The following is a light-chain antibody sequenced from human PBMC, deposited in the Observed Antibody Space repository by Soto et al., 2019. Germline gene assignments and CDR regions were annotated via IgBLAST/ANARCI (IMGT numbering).Light chain of an antibody. V-gene: IGKV3-15*01. CDR3: QQYNNWPPLT. J-gene: IGKJ1*01. Sequence: EIVMTQSPATLSVSPGERVTLSCRASQSVSSNLAWYQQKPGQAPRLLIYGASTRATGIPARFSGSGSGTEFTLTINSLQSGDFSVEYCQQYNNWPPLTLGQGTKVEIK. CDR1: QSVSSN. CDR2: GAS.